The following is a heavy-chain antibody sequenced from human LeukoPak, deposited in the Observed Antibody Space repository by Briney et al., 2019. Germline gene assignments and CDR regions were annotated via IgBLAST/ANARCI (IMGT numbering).Heavy chain of an antibody. CDR3: ARSTGGYYNYYYYYMDV. V-gene: IGHV4-34*01. CDR1: GGSFSGYY. D-gene: IGHD3-22*01. CDR2: INHSGST. Sequence: SETLSLTCAVYGGSFSGYYWSWIRQPPGKGLEWIGEINHSGSTNYNPSLKSRVTISVDPSKNQFSLKLSSVTAADTAVYYCARSTGGYYNYYYYYMDVWGKGTTVTVSS. J-gene: IGHJ6*03.